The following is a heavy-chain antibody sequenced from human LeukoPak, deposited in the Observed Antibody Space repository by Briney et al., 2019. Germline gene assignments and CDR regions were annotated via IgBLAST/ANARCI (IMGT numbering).Heavy chain of an antibody. V-gene: IGHV1-2*02. CDR1: GYTFTDYY. CDR3: ARGSDERLWIQLCDY. J-gene: IGHJ4*02. D-gene: IGHD5-18*01. Sequence: ASVKVSCKASGYTFTDYYIHWVRQAPGQGLEWMGWINPNSGGTIFAQKFQGRVTMTRDTSISTAYMELSRLRSDDTAVYYCARGSDERLWIQLCDYWGQGTLVTVSS. CDR2: INPNSGGT.